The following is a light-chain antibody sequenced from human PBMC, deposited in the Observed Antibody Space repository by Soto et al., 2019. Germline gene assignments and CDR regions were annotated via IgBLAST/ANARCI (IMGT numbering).Light chain of an antibody. CDR2: GAS. CDR1: QSVSSNY. J-gene: IGKJ5*01. V-gene: IGKV3-20*01. CDR3: QQYGSSLIT. Sequence: EIVLTQSPGTLSLSPGERATFSCRASQSVSSNYLAWYQQKPGQAPRVLIYGASSRAPGIPDRFSGSGSGTDFTLTISRLEPEDFAVYYCQQYGSSLITFGQGTRLEIK.